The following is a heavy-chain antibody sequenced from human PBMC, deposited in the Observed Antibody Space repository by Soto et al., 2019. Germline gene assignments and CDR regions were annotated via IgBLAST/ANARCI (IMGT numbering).Heavy chain of an antibody. V-gene: IGHV4-34*01. CDR3: AREPDCSSTSCYVSGFDY. Sequence: SETLSLTCAVYGGSFSGYYWSWIRQPPGKGLEWIGEINHSGSTNYNPSLKSRVTISVDTSKNQFSLKLSSVTAADTAVYYCAREPDCSSTSCYVSGFDYWGQGTLVTVSS. J-gene: IGHJ4*02. CDR1: GGSFSGYY. D-gene: IGHD2-2*01. CDR2: INHSGST.